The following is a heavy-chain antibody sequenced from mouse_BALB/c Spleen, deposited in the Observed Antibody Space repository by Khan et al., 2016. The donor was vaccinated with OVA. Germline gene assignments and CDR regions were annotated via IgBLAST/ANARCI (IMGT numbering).Heavy chain of an antibody. CDR3: ARTARIKY. V-gene: IGHV3-2*02. CDR1: GYSITSGYG. D-gene: IGHD1-2*01. Sequence: VQLKESGPGLVKPSQSLSLTCTVTGYSITSGYGWNWIRQSPGNKLEWMGYISYSGSTNYNPSLKSRITITRDTSKNQSFLQLNSGTTEDTATYYCARTARIKYWGQGTTLTVSS. CDR2: ISYSGST. J-gene: IGHJ2*01.